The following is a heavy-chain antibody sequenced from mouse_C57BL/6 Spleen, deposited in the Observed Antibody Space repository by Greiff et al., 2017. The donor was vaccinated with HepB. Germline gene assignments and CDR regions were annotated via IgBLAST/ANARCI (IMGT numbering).Heavy chain of an antibody. CDR1: GYTFTSYW. J-gene: IGHJ2*01. CDR2: IDPSDSET. Sequence: QVQLQQPGAELVRPGSSVKLSCKASGYTFTSYWMHWVKQRPIQGLEWIGNIDPSDSETHYNQKFKDKATLTVDKSSSTAYMQLSSLTSEDSAVYYCARVGPSYYGNFDYWGQGTALTVSS. V-gene: IGHV1-52*01. D-gene: IGHD2-1*01. CDR3: ARVGPSYYGNFDY.